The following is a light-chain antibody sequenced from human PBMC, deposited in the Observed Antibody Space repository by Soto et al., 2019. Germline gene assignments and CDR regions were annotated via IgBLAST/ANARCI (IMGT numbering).Light chain of an antibody. Sequence: EIVMTQSPATLSVSPGERATLSCRASQSVSSNLAWYQQKPGQAPMLLIYGASTRATGIPARFSGSGSGTEFTLTISSLQSEDFAVYYCQQYNNWPPTVGQGTRLEIK. CDR2: GAS. J-gene: IGKJ5*01. CDR1: QSVSSN. V-gene: IGKV3-15*01. CDR3: QQYNNWPPT.